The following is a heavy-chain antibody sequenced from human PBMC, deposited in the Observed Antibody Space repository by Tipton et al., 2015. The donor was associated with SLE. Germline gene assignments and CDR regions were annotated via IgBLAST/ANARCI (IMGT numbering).Heavy chain of an antibody. CDR2: MNPNSGNT. J-gene: IGHJ3*02. CDR3: ARGLPYADAFDI. V-gene: IGHV1-8*02. Sequence: QSGPEVKKPGSSVKVSCKASGGTFSSYAINWVRQATGQGLEWMGWMNPNSGNTGYAQKFQGRVTMTRNTSISTAYMELSSLRSEDTAVYYCARGLPYADAFDIWGQGTMVTVSS. D-gene: IGHD2-8*01. CDR1: GGTFSSYA.